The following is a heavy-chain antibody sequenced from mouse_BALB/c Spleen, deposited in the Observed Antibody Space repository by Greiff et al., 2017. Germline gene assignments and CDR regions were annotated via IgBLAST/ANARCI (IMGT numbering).Heavy chain of an antibody. CDR1: GYSITSGYS. D-gene: IGHD2-4*01. Sequence: DVKLQESGPDLVKPSQSLSLTCTVTGYSITSGYSWHWIRQFPGNKLEWMGYIPYSGSTNYNPSLKSRISITRDTSKNQFFMQLNSVTTEDTATEYCARNDRATMITAWFAYWGQGTLVTVSA. V-gene: IGHV3-1*02. CDR3: ARNDRATMITAWFAY. J-gene: IGHJ3*01. CDR2: IPYSGST.